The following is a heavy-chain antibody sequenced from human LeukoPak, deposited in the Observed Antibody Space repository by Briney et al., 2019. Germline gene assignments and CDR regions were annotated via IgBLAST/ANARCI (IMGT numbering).Heavy chain of an antibody. D-gene: IGHD5-12*01. V-gene: IGHV1-69*05. Sequence: GASVKVSCKASGGTFSSYAISWVRQAPGQGLEWMGGIIPIFGTANYAQKFQGRVTITTDESTSTAYMELSSLRSDDTAVYYCARDREDIVATMGTNWFDPWGQGTLVTVSS. CDR2: IIPIFGTA. CDR3: ARDREDIVATMGTNWFDP. CDR1: GGTFSSYA. J-gene: IGHJ5*02.